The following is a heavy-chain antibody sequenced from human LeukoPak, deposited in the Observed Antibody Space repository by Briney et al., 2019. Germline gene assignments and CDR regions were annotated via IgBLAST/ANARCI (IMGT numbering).Heavy chain of an antibody. Sequence: PSETLSLTCAVYGVSFSGYYWSWIRQPPGKGLEWIGEINHSGSTNYNPSLKSRVTISVDTSKNQFSLKLSSVTAADTAVYYCARGQYCSSTSCYRYYYYYGMDVWGQGTTVTVSS. CDR2: INHSGST. D-gene: IGHD2-2*01. CDR1: GVSFSGYY. V-gene: IGHV4-34*01. J-gene: IGHJ6*02. CDR3: ARGQYCSSTSCYRYYYYYGMDV.